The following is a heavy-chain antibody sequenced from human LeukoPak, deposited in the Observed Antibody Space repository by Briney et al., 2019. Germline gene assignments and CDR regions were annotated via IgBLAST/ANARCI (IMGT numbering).Heavy chain of an antibody. V-gene: IGHV3-53*01. CDR3: AREAPYSSSSGPLFDYYGMDV. CDR2: IYSGGST. CDR1: GFTVSSNY. D-gene: IGHD6-6*01. Sequence: GGYLRLSCAASGFTVSSNYMSWVRQAPGKGLEWVSVIYSGGSTYYADSVKGRFTIPRDNSKNTLYLQMNSLRAEDTAVYYCAREAPYSSSSGPLFDYYGMDVWGQGTTVTVSS. J-gene: IGHJ6*02.